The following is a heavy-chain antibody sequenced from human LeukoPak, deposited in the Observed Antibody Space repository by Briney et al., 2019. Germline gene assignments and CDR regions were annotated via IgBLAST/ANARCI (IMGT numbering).Heavy chain of an antibody. V-gene: IGHV3-23*01. CDR2: IISSSRST. Sequence: PGGSLRLSCAASGFTFSNHGMNWVRQAPGEGLEWVSGIISSSRSTYYADSVRGRFTISRDNSRNTLYLQMNSLRAEDTAVYYCARDEPQTDDSSDNDAFDIWGQGTMVTVSS. CDR1: GFTFSNHG. CDR3: ARDEPQTDDSSDNDAFDI. D-gene: IGHD3-22*01. J-gene: IGHJ3*02.